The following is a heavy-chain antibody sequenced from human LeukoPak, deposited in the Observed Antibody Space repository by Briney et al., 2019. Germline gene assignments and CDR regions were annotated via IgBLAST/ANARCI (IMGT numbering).Heavy chain of an antibody. J-gene: IGHJ6*03. CDR2: ISSSGSTI. CDR1: GFTFSDYY. Sequence: NPGGSLRLSCAASGFTFSDYYMSWIRQAPGKGLEWVSYISSSGSTIYYADSVKGRFTISRDNAKNSLYLQMNSLRAEDTAVYYCARVRVLQGIYYYYMDVWGKGTTVTVSS. CDR3: ARVRVLQGIYYYYMDV. V-gene: IGHV3-11*01.